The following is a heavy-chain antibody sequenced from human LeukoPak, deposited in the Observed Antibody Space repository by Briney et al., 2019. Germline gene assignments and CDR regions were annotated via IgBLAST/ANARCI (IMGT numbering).Heavy chain of an antibody. D-gene: IGHD5-12*01. CDR1: GFTFSSYW. Sequence: PGGSLRLSCAASGFTFSSYWMSWVRQAPGKGLEWVANIKRDGSEKYYVDSVKGRFTISRDNAKNSLYLQMNSLRAEDAAVYYCARVKVGYSGYDYYFDYWGQGTLVTVSS. CDR3: ARVKVGYSGYDYYFDY. J-gene: IGHJ4*02. CDR2: IKRDGSEK. V-gene: IGHV3-7*01.